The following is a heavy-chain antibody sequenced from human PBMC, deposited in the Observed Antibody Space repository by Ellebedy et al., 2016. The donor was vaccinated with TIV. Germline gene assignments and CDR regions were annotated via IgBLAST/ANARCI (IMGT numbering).Heavy chain of an antibody. CDR3: TRASGGYFAY. V-gene: IGHV6-1*01. Sequence: SDTLSLTXAIPGDSVSNQGAAWNWIRQSPSRGLEWLGRTYDRSKWSFDYEASVQSRITIYPDTSKNQFSLQLNSVTPEDTAMYYCTRASGGYFAYWGQGTLVTVSS. D-gene: IGHD3-22*01. CDR2: TYDRSKWSF. J-gene: IGHJ4*02. CDR1: GDSVSNQGAA.